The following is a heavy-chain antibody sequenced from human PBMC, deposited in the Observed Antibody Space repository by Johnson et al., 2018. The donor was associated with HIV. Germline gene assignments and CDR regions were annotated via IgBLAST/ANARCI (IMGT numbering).Heavy chain of an antibody. V-gene: IGHV3-30*02. D-gene: IGHD2-21*01. J-gene: IGHJ3*02. CDR3: AKDVAFRDDAFDI. CDR2: IRYDGSNK. Sequence: QVQLVESGGALVQPGGSLTLSCAGSGFAFGNYEMNWVRQAPGKGLEWVAFIRYDGSNKYYADSVKGRFTISRDNSKNTLYLQMNSLRAEDTAVYYCAKDVAFRDDAFDIWGQGTMVTVSS. CDR1: GFAFGNYE.